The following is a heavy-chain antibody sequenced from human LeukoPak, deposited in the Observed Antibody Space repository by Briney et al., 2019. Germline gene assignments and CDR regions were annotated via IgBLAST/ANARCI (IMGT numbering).Heavy chain of an antibody. D-gene: IGHD5-24*01. Sequence: SETLSLTCTVSGGSIRRSGDYWGWIRQAPGKGLEWIGSIYYSGTTYHNPALKSRVTISVDTSKNQFSLNLRSVTAADTAVYYCARHVPPFRDGYNLDYWGQGTLVTVSS. J-gene: IGHJ4*02. CDR2: IYYSGTT. CDR3: ARHVPPFRDGYNLDY. CDR1: GGSIRRSGDY. V-gene: IGHV4-39*01.